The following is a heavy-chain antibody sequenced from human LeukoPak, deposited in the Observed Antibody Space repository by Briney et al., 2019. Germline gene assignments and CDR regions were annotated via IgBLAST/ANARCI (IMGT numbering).Heavy chain of an antibody. Sequence: GESLRISCKGSGYSFTSYWISWVRQMPGKGLEWMERIDPSDSYTNYSPSFQGHVTISADKSISTAYLQWSSLKASDTAMYYCARPIVGATPYDAFDIWGQGTMVTVSS. CDR2: IDPSDSYT. J-gene: IGHJ3*02. V-gene: IGHV5-10-1*01. CDR3: ARPIVGATPYDAFDI. CDR1: GYSFTSYW. D-gene: IGHD1-26*01.